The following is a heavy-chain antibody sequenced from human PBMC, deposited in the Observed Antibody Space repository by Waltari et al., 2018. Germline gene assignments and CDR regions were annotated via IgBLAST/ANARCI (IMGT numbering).Heavy chain of an antibody. D-gene: IGHD1-26*01. J-gene: IGHJ6*01. CDR1: GGPLSGHY. CDR2: VSHRGNP. Sequence: QVHLQQWGAGLLKPSETLSLTCGVYGGPLSGHYWSWIRPSPERGLEWIGEVSHRGNPTYNPSLSGRATISVDTSRSQVSLKLHSVTAADTAVYYCAKTLLLSLYALDVWGQGTTVIVSS. CDR3: AKTLLLSLYALDV. V-gene: IGHV4-34*02.